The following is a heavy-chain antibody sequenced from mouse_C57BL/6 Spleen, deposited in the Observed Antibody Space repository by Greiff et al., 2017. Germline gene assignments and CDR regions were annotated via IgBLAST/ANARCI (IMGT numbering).Heavy chain of an antibody. CDR2: ISSGSSTI. J-gene: IGHJ2*01. V-gene: IGHV5-17*01. CDR1: GFTFSDYG. D-gene: IGHD1-1*01. Sequence: VQLQQSGGGLVKPGGSLKLSCAASGFTFSDYGMHWVRQAPEKGLEWVAYISSGSSTIYYADTVKGRFTISRDNATNTLFLQMTSLRSEDTAMYYCATEGITTVVANYFDYWGQGTTLTVSS. CDR3: ATEGITTVVANYFDY.